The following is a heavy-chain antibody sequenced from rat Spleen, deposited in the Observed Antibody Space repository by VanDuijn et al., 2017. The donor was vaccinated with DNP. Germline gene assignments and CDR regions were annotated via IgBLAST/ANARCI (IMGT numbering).Heavy chain of an antibody. CDR2: ISFDGSRT. CDR3: ATSTGAY. D-gene: IGHD1-4*01. CDR1: GFTFSDYN. Sequence: EVQLVESGGDLVQSGRSLKLSCAASGFTFSDYNMAWVRQAPKKGLEWVATISFDGSRTYYRDSVKGRFTISRDNAKSTLYLQMDSLRSEDTATYYCATSTGAYWGPGTMVTVSS. J-gene: IGHJ1*01. V-gene: IGHV5S10*01.